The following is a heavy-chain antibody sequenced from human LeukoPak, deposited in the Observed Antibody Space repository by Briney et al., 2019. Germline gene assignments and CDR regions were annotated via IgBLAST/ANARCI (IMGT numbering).Heavy chain of an antibody. CDR1: GGTFSSYA. V-gene: IGHV1-69*05. CDR3: ASWSGAARRPYYYYYMDV. CDR2: IIPLFGTA. D-gene: IGHD6-6*01. Sequence: SLKVSCKPSGGTFSSYALSCVRQAPGQGLECMGEIIPLFGTANYAQKFQGRGTITTDDSTSTAYMELSSLRSEDTAVYYCASWSGAARRPYYYYYMDVWGKGTTVTVSS. J-gene: IGHJ6*03.